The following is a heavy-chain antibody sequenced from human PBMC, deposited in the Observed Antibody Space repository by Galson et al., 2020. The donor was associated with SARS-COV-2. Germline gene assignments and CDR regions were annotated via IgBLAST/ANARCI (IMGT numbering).Heavy chain of an antibody. J-gene: IGHJ4*02. CDR2: IYYTGRT. D-gene: IGHD2-15*01. CDR1: GGSINTNSYY. Sequence: SETLSLTCTASGGSINTNSYYWGWIRQPPGRGLEWIGSIYYTGRTYYNPSLKSRVTISVDTSKNQFSLKLNSMTAADTAMYYCARVSVGPRVYFDQWGQGALVTVSS. V-gene: IGHV4-39*07. CDR3: ARVSVGPRVYFDQ.